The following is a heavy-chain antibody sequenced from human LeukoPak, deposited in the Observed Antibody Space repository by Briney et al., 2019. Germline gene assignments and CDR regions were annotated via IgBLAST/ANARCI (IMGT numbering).Heavy chain of an antibody. CDR2: IYYIGST. CDR3: ARSDGAFDP. Sequence: PSETLSLTCTVSGGSISSYYWSWIRQPPGKGLEWIGYIYYIGSTNYNPSLKSRITISVDTSKNHFSLTLSSVTAADTAVYYCARSDGAFDPWGQGTLVTVSS. J-gene: IGHJ5*02. D-gene: IGHD2-21*02. V-gene: IGHV4-59*01. CDR1: GGSISSYY.